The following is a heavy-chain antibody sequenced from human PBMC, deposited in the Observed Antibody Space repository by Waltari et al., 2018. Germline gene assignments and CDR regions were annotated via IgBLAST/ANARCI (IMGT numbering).Heavy chain of an antibody. CDR2: VNPRGGRA. CDR3: AKDSGRFSADF. V-gene: IGHV1-46*01. Sequence: QVQLEQSGAEVKKPGASVKVSCKASGYSFINYYMHWVRQAPGQGLEWMGIVNPRGGRATYAEKFQGRVTMTRDTSTSTDYMELSDLRSEDTAVYFCAKDSGRFSADFWGQGTLVTVSS. J-gene: IGHJ4*02. CDR1: GYSFINYY. D-gene: IGHD1-26*01.